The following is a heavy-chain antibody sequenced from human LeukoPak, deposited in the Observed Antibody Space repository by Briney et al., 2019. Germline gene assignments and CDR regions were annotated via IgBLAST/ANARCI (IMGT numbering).Heavy chain of an antibody. CDR2: MNPNSGNT. D-gene: IGHD3-10*01. CDR1: GYTFTSYD. V-gene: IGHV1-8*01. Sequence: ASVKVSCKASGYTFTSYDINWVRQATGQGLEWMGWMNPNSGNTGYAQKFQGRVTMTRNTSISAAYMELSSLRSEDTAVYYCARGPYYGSGTPNWFDPWAREPWSPSPQ. J-gene: IGHJ5*02. CDR3: ARGPYYGSGTPNWFDP.